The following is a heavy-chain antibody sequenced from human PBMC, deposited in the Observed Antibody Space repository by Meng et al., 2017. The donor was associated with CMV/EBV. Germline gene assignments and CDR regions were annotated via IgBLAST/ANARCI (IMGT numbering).Heavy chain of an antibody. CDR1: FNCSSYA. J-gene: IGHJ5*02. CDR3: AKASDFWSGYYDNWFDP. D-gene: IGHD3-3*01. CDR2: ISGSGGST. V-gene: IGHV3-23*01. Sequence: FNCSSYAMSWVRQAPGKGLEWVSAISGSGGSTYYADSVKGRFTISRDNSKNTLYLQMNSLRAEDTAVYYCAKASDFWSGYYDNWFDPWGQGTLVTVSS.